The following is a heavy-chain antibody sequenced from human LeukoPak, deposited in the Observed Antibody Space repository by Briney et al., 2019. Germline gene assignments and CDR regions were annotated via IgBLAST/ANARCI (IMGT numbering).Heavy chain of an antibody. J-gene: IGHJ4*02. V-gene: IGHV1-8*03. Sequence: GSSVKVSCKASGGTFSSYAISWVRQATGQGLEWMGWMNPNSGNTGYAQKFQGRVTITRNTSISTAYMELSSLRSEDTAVYYCAREYYDFWSGYYKVDYFDYWGQGTLVTVSS. CDR1: GGTFSSYA. CDR2: MNPNSGNT. CDR3: AREYYDFWSGYYKVDYFDY. D-gene: IGHD3-3*01.